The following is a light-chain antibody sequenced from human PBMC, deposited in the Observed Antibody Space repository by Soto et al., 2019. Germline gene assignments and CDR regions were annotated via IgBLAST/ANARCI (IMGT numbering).Light chain of an antibody. J-gene: IGLJ2*01. Sequence: QSVSTQPPSVSAAPGQKVTISCSGSGSNIGIHDVSWYQLLPGGAPKIVIFANDKRASGTPDRFSGPKSGTSATLDNTGLQTGDEADYYCVPWDDALSNGVFGGGTKLTVL. CDR3: VPWDDALSNGV. V-gene: IGLV1-51*01. CDR1: GSNIGIHD. CDR2: AND.